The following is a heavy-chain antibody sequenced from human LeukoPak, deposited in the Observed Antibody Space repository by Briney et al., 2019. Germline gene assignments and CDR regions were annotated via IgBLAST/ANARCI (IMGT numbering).Heavy chain of an antibody. CDR1: GFIFNTNG. J-gene: IGHJ4*02. CDR3: ARGVYWSLDY. V-gene: IGHV3-23*01. CDR2: IAGGDEST. Sequence: GGSLRLSCAISGFIFNTNGMNWVRQSPGKGLEWLATIAGGDESTYADSVKGRFAISRDNSKNTVFLHMNSLRVDDTAVYYCARGVYWSLDYWGQGTPVTVSS. D-gene: IGHD1-1*01.